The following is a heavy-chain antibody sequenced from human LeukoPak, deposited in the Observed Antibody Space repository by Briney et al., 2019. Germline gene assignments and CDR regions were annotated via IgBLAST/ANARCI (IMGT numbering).Heavy chain of an antibody. Sequence: SETLSLTCTVPRGSISSYYWSWIRQPPGKGLEWIGYIYYSGSTNYNPSLQSRVTISVDTSKNQFSLKLSSVTAADTAVYYCAREFGYDSSGYLVYWVQGTLVTVSS. D-gene: IGHD3-22*01. V-gene: IGHV4-59*01. J-gene: IGHJ4*02. CDR1: RGSISSYY. CDR2: IYYSGST. CDR3: AREFGYDSSGYLVY.